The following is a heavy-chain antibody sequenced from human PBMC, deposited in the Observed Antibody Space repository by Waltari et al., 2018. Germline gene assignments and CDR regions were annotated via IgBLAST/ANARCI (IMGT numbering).Heavy chain of an antibody. J-gene: IGHJ5*02. CDR2: IYYTGST. D-gene: IGHD3-10*01. CDR1: NGSITRFF. Sequence: QVQLQESGPGQVKPSETLSLTCTVSNGSITRFFWNWIRQSPEKGLEWIGYIYYTGSTDYNPALKSRVTISVDTAKNQFSLRLNSVTAADTGVYYCARGRIHYTSNWFDPWGQGTLVTVSS. V-gene: IGHV4-59*01. CDR3: ARGRIHYTSNWFDP.